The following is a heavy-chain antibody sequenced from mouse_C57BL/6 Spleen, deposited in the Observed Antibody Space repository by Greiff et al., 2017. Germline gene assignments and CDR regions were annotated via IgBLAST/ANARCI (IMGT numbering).Heavy chain of an antibody. Sequence: VQLQQSGAELVKPGASVKLSCKASGYTFTSYWMHWVKQRPGQGLEWIGMIHPNSGSTNYNEKFKSKATLTVDKSSSTAYMQLSSLTSEDSAVYYCARERVLRYFDYWGQGTTLTVSS. V-gene: IGHV1-64*01. CDR3: ARERVLRYFDY. D-gene: IGHD1-1*01. CDR2: IHPNSGST. CDR1: GYTFTSYW. J-gene: IGHJ2*01.